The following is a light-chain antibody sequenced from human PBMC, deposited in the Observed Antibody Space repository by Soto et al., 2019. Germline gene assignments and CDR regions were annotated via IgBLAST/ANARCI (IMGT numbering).Light chain of an antibody. V-gene: IGLV2-23*02. Sequence: QSALTQPASVSGSPGQSITISCTGTSSDVGSYNLVSWYQQLPGKAPRLMIYEVSKRPSGVSNRFSGSKSDNTASLTISGLQAEDEADYCCCLYAGSSTSVVFGGGTKVTVL. J-gene: IGLJ2*01. CDR2: EVS. CDR3: CLYAGSSTSVV. CDR1: SSDVGSYNL.